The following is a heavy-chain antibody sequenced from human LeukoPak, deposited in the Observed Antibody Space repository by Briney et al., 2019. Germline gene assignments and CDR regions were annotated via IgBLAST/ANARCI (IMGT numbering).Heavy chain of an antibody. J-gene: IGHJ3*02. CDR1: GYSISSGYY. CDR3: ASGSYDILTGYYDAFDI. Sequence: SETLSLTCTVSGYSISSGYYWGWIRQPPGKGLEWIGSIYHSGSTYYNPSLKSRVTISVDTSKNQFSLKLSSVTAADTAVYYCASGSYDILTGYYDAFDIWGQGTMVTVSS. CDR2: IYHSGST. V-gene: IGHV4-38-2*02. D-gene: IGHD3-9*01.